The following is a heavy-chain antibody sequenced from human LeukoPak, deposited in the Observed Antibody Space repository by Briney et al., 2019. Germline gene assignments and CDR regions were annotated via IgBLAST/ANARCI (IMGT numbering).Heavy chain of an antibody. V-gene: IGHV4-34*01. J-gene: IGHJ4*02. CDR2: INHRGST. CDR3: ARGLRQLVRSWHY. CDR1: GGPFSGYY. Sequence: SETLSLTCAVYGGPFSGYYWSWIRQPPGKGLEWIGEINHRGSTNYNPSLKSRVTIPVDTSKNQFSLKLSSVTAADTAVYYCARGLRQLVRSWHYWGQGTLVTVSS. D-gene: IGHD6-6*01.